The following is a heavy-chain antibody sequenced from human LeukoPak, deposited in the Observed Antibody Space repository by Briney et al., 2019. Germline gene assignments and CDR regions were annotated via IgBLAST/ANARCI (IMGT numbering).Heavy chain of an antibody. V-gene: IGHV1-69*13. CDR3: ARLRPHYSNYDLGYFDY. CDR1: GGTFSSYA. J-gene: IGHJ4*02. CDR2: IIPIFGTA. D-gene: IGHD4-11*01. Sequence: SVKVSCKASGGTFSSYAISWVRQAPGQGLEWMGGIIPIFGTANYAQKFQGRVTITADESTSTAYMELSSLRSEDTAVYYCARLRPHYSNYDLGYFDYWGQGTLVTVSS.